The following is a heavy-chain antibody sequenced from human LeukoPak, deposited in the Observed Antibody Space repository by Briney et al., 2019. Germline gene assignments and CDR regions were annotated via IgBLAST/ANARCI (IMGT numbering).Heavy chain of an antibody. V-gene: IGHV3-33*01. CDR2: IWYDGFNK. D-gene: IGHD7-27*01. CDR3: ARDLGNWGWNDF. Sequence: GGSLGLSCAASGFTFSSYVMHWVRQAPGKGLEWVAVIWYDGFNKYYADSVKGRFTISRDNSKNTLYLQMNSLRAEDTAVYYCARDLGNWGWNDFWGQGTLVTVSS. CDR1: GFTFSSYV. J-gene: IGHJ4*02.